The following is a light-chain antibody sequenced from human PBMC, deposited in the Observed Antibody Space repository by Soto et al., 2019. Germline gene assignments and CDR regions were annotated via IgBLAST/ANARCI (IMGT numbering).Light chain of an antibody. CDR3: QQYNSSPLT. J-gene: IGKJ4*01. Sequence: DIQMTQSPSTLSASVGDRVTITCRASQSISSWLAWYQQKPGKAPKLLSYDASSLESGVPSRFSGSGSGTEFTLTISSLQPDDVATYYCQQYNSSPLTFGGGTKVEIK. V-gene: IGKV1-5*01. CDR1: QSISSW. CDR2: DAS.